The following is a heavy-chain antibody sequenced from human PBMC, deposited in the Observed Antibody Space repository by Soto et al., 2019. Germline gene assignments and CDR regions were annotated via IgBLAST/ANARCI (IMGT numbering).Heavy chain of an antibody. CDR3: ATGTRDGYNYWYFDL. CDR1: GGTFGNFA. J-gene: IGHJ2*01. Sequence: QVRLVQSGAELKKPGPSVKVSCKASGGTFGNFAISWVPQAPGQGPEWVAGIIPIYGKSNNADDFRGRITLTADESTATAYLELSSLRSEDTAIYYCATGTRDGYNYWYFDLWGRGTQVTVSS. V-gene: IGHV1-69*01. D-gene: IGHD1-7*01. CDR2: IIPIYGKS.